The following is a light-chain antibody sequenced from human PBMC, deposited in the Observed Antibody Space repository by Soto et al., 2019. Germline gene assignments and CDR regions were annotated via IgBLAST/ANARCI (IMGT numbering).Light chain of an antibody. CDR1: QSVSSY. J-gene: IGKJ1*01. CDR3: QQRSNWPRT. CDR2: DVS. Sequence: EIVLTQSPATLSLSPGERATLSCRASQSVSSYLAWYQQKPGQAPRLLIYDVSNRATGIPARFSGSGSGTDFTLTISSPEPEDFAVYYCQQRSNWPRTFGQGTKVEIK. V-gene: IGKV3-11*01.